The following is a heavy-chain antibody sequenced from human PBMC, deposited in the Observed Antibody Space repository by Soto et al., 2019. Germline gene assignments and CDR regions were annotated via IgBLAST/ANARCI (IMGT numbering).Heavy chain of an antibody. J-gene: IGHJ6*02. CDR1: GGSFSGYY. D-gene: IGHD3-3*01. CDR2: INHSGST. V-gene: IGHV4-34*01. CDR3: ARRYYDFWSGYYSDYYYGMDG. Sequence: SETLSLTCAVYGGSFSGYYWRWIRQPPGKGLEWIGEINHSGSTNYNPSLKSRVTISVDTSKNQFSLKLSSVTAADTAVYYCARRYYDFWSGYYSDYYYGMDGWGQGTTVTVSS.